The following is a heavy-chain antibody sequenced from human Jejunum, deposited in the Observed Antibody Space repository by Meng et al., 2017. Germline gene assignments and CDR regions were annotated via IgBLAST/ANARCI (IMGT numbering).Heavy chain of an antibody. J-gene: IGHJ4*02. Sequence: EVDRLVSGGGLVPPGGSVSFSREASGFSFSTYAMTWVRQAPGKGPEWVSAIGSSGSNTYYADSVQGRFTITRDNSKNTLYLQMNTLRAEDTAVYYCARTYHLPQNWGQGTLVTVSS. CDR3: ARTYHLPQN. CDR1: GFSFSTYA. V-gene: IGHV3-23*01. D-gene: IGHD1-14*01. CDR2: IGSSGSNT.